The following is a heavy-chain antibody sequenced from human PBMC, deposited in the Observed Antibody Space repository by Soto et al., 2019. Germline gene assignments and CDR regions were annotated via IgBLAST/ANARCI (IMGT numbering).Heavy chain of an antibody. D-gene: IGHD6-13*01. V-gene: IGHV1-18*04. CDR3: ARVLGQLQQQLAPDY. CDR1: GYTFTSYG. CDR2: ISAYNGNT. Sequence: ASVKVSFKASGYTFTSYGISWVRQAPGQGLEWMGWISAYNGNTNYAQKLQGRVTMTTDTSTSTAYMELRSLRSDDTAVYYCARVLGQLQQQLAPDYWGQGTLVTVSS. J-gene: IGHJ4*02.